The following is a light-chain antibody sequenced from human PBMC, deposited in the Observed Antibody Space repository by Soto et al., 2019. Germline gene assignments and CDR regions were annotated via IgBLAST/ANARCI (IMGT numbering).Light chain of an antibody. J-gene: IGKJ2*01. CDR2: APS. V-gene: IGKV1-39*01. Sequence: DIQMTQSPSSLSASVGDRVTITCRASQTISTYLNWYQQKPGKAPKLLIYAPSTLQSGVPSRFSGSGSGTDFTLTISSLQPEDFATYFCQQSHGIPYTFGQGTKLEIK. CDR3: QQSHGIPYT. CDR1: QTISTY.